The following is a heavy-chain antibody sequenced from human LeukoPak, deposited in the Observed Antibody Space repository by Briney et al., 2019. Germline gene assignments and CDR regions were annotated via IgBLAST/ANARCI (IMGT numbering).Heavy chain of an antibody. V-gene: IGHV3-74*01. J-gene: IGHJ5*02. D-gene: IGHD6-13*01. CDR1: GFTFSSYW. CDR2: INSDGSST. Sequence: GGSLRHSCAASGFTFSSYWMHWVRQAPGKGLVWVSRINSDGSSTSYADSVRGRFTISRDNAKNTLYLQMNSLRAEDTAVYYCASKYSSSWSLGWFDPWGQGTLVTVSS. CDR3: ASKYSSSWSLGWFDP.